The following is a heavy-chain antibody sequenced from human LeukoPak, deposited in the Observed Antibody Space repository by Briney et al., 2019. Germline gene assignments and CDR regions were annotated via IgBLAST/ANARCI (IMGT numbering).Heavy chain of an antibody. CDR2: ISSSSTYV. Sequence: GGSLRLSCAASGFTFSTYSMNWVRQAPGKGLEWVSSISSSSTYVYYADSVKGRFTISRDNAKNSLYLQMNSLRAEDTAVYYCATPGGAFYYYYGMDVWGQGTTVTVSS. CDR1: GFTFSTYS. J-gene: IGHJ6*02. V-gene: IGHV3-21*04. CDR3: ATPGGAFYYYYGMDV. D-gene: IGHD3-16*01.